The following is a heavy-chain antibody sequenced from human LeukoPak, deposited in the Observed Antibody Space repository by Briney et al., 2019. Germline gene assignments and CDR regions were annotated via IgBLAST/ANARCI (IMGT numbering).Heavy chain of an antibody. Sequence: GGSLRLSCAASGFTVSSNYMTWVRQAPGKGLEWVSLIYIGDSTFYADSVKGRFTIARDSSKNTLYLQRNSLRGEDTAVYYCARVTDGDYPDYWGQGTLVTVSS. V-gene: IGHV3-66*01. CDR1: GFTVSSNY. CDR3: ARVTDGDYPDY. D-gene: IGHD4-17*01. CDR2: IYIGDST. J-gene: IGHJ4*02.